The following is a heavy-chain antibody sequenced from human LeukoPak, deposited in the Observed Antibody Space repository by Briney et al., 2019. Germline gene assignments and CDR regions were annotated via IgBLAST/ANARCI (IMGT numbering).Heavy chain of an antibody. D-gene: IGHD6-6*01. CDR2: IYPGDSDT. Sequence: GESLKISCKGSGYIFTSYWIGWVRQMPGKGLEWMGIIYPGDSDTRYSPSFQGQVTISADKSISTAYLQWSSLKASDSAMFYCARLASSSSRGVDYWGQGTLVTVSS. J-gene: IGHJ4*02. CDR3: ARLASSSSRGVDY. V-gene: IGHV5-51*01. CDR1: GYIFTSYW.